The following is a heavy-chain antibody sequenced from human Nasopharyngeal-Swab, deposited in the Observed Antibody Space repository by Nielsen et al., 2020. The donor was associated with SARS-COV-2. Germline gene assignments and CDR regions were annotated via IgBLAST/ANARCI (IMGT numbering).Heavy chain of an antibody. V-gene: IGHV3-53*01. CDR1: GFTVTYNY. CDR2: ISTGGTT. D-gene: IGHD5-18*01. J-gene: IGHJ6*02. CDR3: AKDLVYTYDYNYYYGMDV. Sequence: GGSLRLSCAASGFTVTYNYMSWVRQAPGKGLEWVSLISTGGTTSYADSVKGRFTISRDNFKNTLYMQMSSLRAEDTAVYYCAKDLVYTYDYNYYYGMDVWGQGTTVTVSS.